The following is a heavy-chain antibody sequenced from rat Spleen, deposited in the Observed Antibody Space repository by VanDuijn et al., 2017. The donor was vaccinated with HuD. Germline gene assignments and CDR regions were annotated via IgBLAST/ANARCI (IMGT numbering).Heavy chain of an antibody. V-gene: IGHV2-43*01. CDR1: GFSLTKYH. CDR2: IWTGGST. J-gene: IGHJ1*01. D-gene: IGHD1-2*01. CDR3: VRVKPSSSLADWYFDF. Sequence: QVQLKESGPDLVQSSQTLSLTCTVSGFSLTKYHVSWVRQPPGKGLEWMGVIWTGGSTAFNSLLKSRLIISRDTSKSQVFLKMNSLQTEDTATYYCVRVKPSSSLADWYFDFWGPGTMVTVSS.